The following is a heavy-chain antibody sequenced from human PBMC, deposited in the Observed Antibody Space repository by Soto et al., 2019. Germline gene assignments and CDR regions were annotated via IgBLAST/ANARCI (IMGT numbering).Heavy chain of an antibody. J-gene: IGHJ4*02. CDR1: GFTFTIYG. Sequence: GGSLRLSCTASGFTFTIYGMGWVRHAPGKGLQWVSTIRGDGGQTHYTDSVKGRFSISRDNSKNTVYLQMDSLRAEDTAMYFCARDVGLDSDDFFAYWGQGTQVTVSS. CDR2: IRGDGGQT. D-gene: IGHD4-17*01. CDR3: ARDVGLDSDDFFAY. V-gene: IGHV3-23*01.